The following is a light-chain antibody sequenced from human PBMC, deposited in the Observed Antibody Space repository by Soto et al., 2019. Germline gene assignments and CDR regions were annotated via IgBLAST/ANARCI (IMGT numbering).Light chain of an antibody. CDR2: LPS. V-gene: IGKV2-28*01. Sequence: DIVLTQSPLSLPVTPGEPASISCRSSQSLLQSNGNNHVDWYLQRPGQSPQLLPYLPSSRASGFPGRISGSGSGTEFPLELSRVEAEDVGVYYCLQAAQSPLTFGQGTRLEIK. CDR3: LQAAQSPLT. CDR1: QSLLQSNGNNH. J-gene: IGKJ5*01.